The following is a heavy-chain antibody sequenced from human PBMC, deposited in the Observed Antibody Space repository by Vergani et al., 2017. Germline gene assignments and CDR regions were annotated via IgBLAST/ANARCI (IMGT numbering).Heavy chain of an antibody. D-gene: IGHD1-26*01. J-gene: IGHJ4*02. Sequence: QVQLVQSGAEVKKPGSSMKVSCKASGGTFSSYAISWVRQAPGQGLEWMGRIIPILGIANYAQKFQGRVTITADKSTSTAYMGLSSLISEDTAVYYCARGVGATTFDYWGQGTLVTVSS. CDR1: GGTFSSYA. V-gene: IGHV1-69*04. CDR3: ARGVGATTFDY. CDR2: IIPILGIA.